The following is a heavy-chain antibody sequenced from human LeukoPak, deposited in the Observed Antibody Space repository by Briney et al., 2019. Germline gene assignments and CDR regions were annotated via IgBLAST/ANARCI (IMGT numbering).Heavy chain of an antibody. CDR2: INHSGST. D-gene: IGHD3-9*01. CDR3: ARSGILTGPRWWFDP. Sequence: PSETLSLTCAVYGGSFSGYYWSWIRQPPGKGLEWSGEINHSGSTNYNPSLKSRVTISVDTSKNQFSLKLSSVTAADTAVYYCARSGILTGPRWWFDPWGQGTLVTVSS. J-gene: IGHJ5*02. CDR1: GGSFSGYY. V-gene: IGHV4-34*01.